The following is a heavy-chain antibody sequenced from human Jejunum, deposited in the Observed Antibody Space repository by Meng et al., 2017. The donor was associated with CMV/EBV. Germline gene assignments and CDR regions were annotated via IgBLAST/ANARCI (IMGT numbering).Heavy chain of an antibody. CDR1: GFSLSTGGVV. V-gene: IGHV2-5*01. D-gene: IGHD4-11*01. J-gene: IGHJ4*02. Sequence: TFSGFSLSTGGVVVGWVRQPPGKALEWLGFIYWNDDKRYSPSLKSRLTITMDTSKNQVVLIMTNMDPVDTATYYCAHRTTVTSVDYWGQGTLVTVSS. CDR3: AHRTTVTSVDY. CDR2: IYWNDDK.